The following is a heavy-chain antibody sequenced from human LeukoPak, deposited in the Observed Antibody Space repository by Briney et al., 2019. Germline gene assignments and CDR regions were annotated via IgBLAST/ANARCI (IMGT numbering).Heavy chain of an antibody. CDR1: GGSISTYY. CDR3: ARKGIRPTGSFDI. CDR2: IYYSGST. V-gene: IGHV4-59*08. Sequence: PSETLSLTCTVSGGSISTYYWSWIRQPPGKGLEWIGYIYYSGSTNYNPSLKSRVTISVDTSKNQFSLKLSSVTAADTAVYYCARKGIRPTGSFDIWGQGTMVTVSS. J-gene: IGHJ3*02. D-gene: IGHD5-18*01.